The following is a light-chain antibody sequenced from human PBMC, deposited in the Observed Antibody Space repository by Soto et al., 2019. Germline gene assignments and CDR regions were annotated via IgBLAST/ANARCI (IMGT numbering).Light chain of an antibody. V-gene: IGKV3-15*01. CDR2: DAS. J-gene: IGKJ1*01. Sequence: ILMTQSPATLSVSPGDRTTLSCRTSENVSNNLAWYQQKPGQAPRLLIYDASTRATGIPARFSGSGSGTEFTLTISGPQSEDFAVYYCQQYNNWPPWTFGQGTKVEIK. CDR1: ENVSNN. CDR3: QQYNNWPPWT.